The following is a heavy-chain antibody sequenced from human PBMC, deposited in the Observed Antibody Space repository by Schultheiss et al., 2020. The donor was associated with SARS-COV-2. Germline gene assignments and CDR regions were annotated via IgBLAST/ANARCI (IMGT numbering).Heavy chain of an antibody. CDR1: GGSISSYY. J-gene: IGHJ4*02. Sequence: GSLRLSCTVSGGSISSYYWSWIRQPAGKGLEWIGRIYTSGSTNYNPSLKSRVTMSVDTSKNQFSLKLSSVTAADTAVYYCAREARAYSYGYGYYFDYWGQGTLVTVSS. CDR2: IYTSGST. V-gene: IGHV4-4*07. CDR3: AREARAYSYGYGYYFDY. D-gene: IGHD5-18*01.